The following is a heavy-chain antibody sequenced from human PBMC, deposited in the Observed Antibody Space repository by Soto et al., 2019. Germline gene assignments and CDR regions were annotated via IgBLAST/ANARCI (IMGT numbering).Heavy chain of an antibody. CDR1: GGSISSYY. V-gene: IGHV4-59*08. CDR3: ARVRGNQLLGWFDP. D-gene: IGHD2-2*01. J-gene: IGHJ5*02. CDR2: IYYSGST. Sequence: SETLCLTCTVSGGSISSYYWSWIRQPPGKGLEWIGYIYYSGSTNYNPSLKSRVTISVDTSKNQFSLKLSSVTAADTAVYYCARVRGNQLLGWFDPWGQGTLVTAPQ.